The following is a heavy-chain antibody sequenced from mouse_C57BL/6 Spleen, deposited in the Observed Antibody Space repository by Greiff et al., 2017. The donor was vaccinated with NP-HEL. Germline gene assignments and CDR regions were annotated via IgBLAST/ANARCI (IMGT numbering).Heavy chain of an antibody. CDR2: ISDGGSYT. D-gene: IGHD2-2*01. Sequence: VQLQQSGGGLVKPGGSLKLSCAASGFTFSSYAMSWVRQTPEKRLEWVATISDGGSYTYYPDNVKGRFTISRDNAKNNLYLQMSHLKSEDTAMYYCARGIYYGYDWFAYWGQGTLVTVSA. J-gene: IGHJ3*01. V-gene: IGHV5-4*01. CDR3: ARGIYYGYDWFAY. CDR1: GFTFSSYA.